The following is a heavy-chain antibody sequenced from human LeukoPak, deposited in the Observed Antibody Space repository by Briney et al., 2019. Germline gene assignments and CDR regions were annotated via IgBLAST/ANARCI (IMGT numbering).Heavy chain of an antibody. CDR3: ARPYYHGPDSSSLNRAFDI. D-gene: IGHD6-13*01. CDR1: GGSISSGDYY. CDR2: IYYSGST. J-gene: IGHJ3*02. V-gene: IGHV4-30-4*01. Sequence: SETLSLTCTVSGGSISSGDYYWSWIRQPPGTGLEWIGYIYYSGSTYYNPSLKSRVTISVDTSKNQFSLKLSSVTAADTAVYYCARPYYHGPDSSSLNRAFDIWGQGTMVTVSS.